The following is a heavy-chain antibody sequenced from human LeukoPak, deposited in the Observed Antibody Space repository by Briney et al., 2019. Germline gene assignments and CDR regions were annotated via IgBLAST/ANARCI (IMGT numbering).Heavy chain of an antibody. CDR2: MYYSGST. V-gene: IGHV4-59*01. J-gene: IGHJ4*02. CDR3: AREKRGGNSLDY. D-gene: IGHD4-23*01. Sequence: SETLSLTCTVSGGSISSYYWSWIRQPPGKGLEWIGYMYYSGSTNYHPSLKSRVTISLGTSRNQFSLKLSSVTAADTAVYYCAREKRGGNSLDYWGQGALVTVSS. CDR1: GGSISSYY.